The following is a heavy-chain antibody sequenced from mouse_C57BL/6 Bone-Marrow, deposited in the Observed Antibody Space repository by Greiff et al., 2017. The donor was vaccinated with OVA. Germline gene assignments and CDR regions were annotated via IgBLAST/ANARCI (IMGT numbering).Heavy chain of an antibody. CDR3: ARDYYSNYVYFDV. J-gene: IGHJ1*03. Sequence: VQLQQSGAELARPGASVKMSCKASGYTFTSYTMPWVKQRPGQGLEWIGYINPSSGYTKYNQKFKDKATLTADKSSSTAYMQLSSLTSEDSAVYYCARDYYSNYVYFDVWGTGTTVTVSS. D-gene: IGHD2-5*01. CDR2: INPSSGYT. V-gene: IGHV1-4*01. CDR1: GYTFTSYT.